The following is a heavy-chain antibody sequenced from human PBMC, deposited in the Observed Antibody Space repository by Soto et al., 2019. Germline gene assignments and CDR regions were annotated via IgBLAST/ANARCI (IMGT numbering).Heavy chain of an antibody. CDR3: ATGVYDFWSGWPFDY. CDR1: GYTLTELS. Sequence: ASVKVSCKVSGYTLTELSMHWVRQAPGKGLGWMGGFDPEDGETIYAQKFQGRVTMTEDTSTDTAYMELSSLRSEDTAVYYCATGVYDFWSGWPFDYWGQGTLVTVSS. CDR2: FDPEDGET. V-gene: IGHV1-24*01. D-gene: IGHD3-3*01. J-gene: IGHJ4*02.